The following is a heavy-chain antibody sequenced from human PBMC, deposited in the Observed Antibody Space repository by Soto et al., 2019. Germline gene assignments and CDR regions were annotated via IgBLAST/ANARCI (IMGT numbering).Heavy chain of an antibody. V-gene: IGHV1-46*01. J-gene: IGHJ4*02. CDR2: INPSGGSA. Sequence: ASVKVSGKSSAYSFTSYHIHWIRQAPGQGLEWMGIINPSGGSASYAQRFQGRVTMTRDTSTSTVYMEVSGLRSEDTAVYYCARDHYGSGSYVVYWGQGTLVTVSS. D-gene: IGHD3-10*01. CDR3: ARDHYGSGSYVVY. CDR1: AYSFTSYH.